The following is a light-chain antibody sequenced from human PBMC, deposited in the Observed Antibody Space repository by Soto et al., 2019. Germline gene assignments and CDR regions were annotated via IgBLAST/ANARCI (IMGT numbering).Light chain of an antibody. CDR2: AAS. J-gene: IGKJ4*01. CDR3: PHLHSYPLT. CDR1: QGISSY. Sequence: DIPLTQSPSFLSASVGDRVTITCRASQGISSYLAWYQQKPGKAPKLLIFAASTLHSGVPSRFSGSGSGTEFTLTISSLQPEDFATYYCPHLHSYPLTFGGGTKVELK. V-gene: IGKV1-9*01.